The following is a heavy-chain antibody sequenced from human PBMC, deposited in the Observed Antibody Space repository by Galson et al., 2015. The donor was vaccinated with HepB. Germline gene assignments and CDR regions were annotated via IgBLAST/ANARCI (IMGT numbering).Heavy chain of an antibody. J-gene: IGHJ4*02. CDR3: AHSPGTRLYDSSGYYPLGFDY. CDR2: IYWNDDK. Sequence: PALVKPTQTLTLTCTFSGFSLSTSGVGVGWIRQPPGKALEWLALIYWNDDKRYSPSLKSRLTITKDTSKNQVVLTMTNMDPVDTATYYCAHSPGTRLYDSSGYYPLGFDYWGQGTLVTVSS. D-gene: IGHD3-22*01. CDR1: GFSLSTSGVG. V-gene: IGHV2-5*01.